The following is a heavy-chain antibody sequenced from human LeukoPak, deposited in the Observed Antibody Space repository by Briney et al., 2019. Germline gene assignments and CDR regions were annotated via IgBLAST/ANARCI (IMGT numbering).Heavy chain of an antibody. Sequence: ASVNVSCKASGYTFTSYYMHWVRQAPGQGLEWMGIINPSGGSTSYAQKFQGKVTMTRDTSTSTVYMELSSLRSEDTAVYYCARGPIVGGFDYWGQGTLVTVSS. D-gene: IGHD1-26*01. CDR1: GYTFTSYY. V-gene: IGHV1-46*01. CDR2: INPSGGST. J-gene: IGHJ4*02. CDR3: ARGPIVGGFDY.